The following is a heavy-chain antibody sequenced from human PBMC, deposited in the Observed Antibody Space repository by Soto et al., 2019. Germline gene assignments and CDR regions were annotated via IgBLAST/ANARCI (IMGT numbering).Heavy chain of an antibody. V-gene: IGHV3-23*01. Sequence: GGYLRLSCAASGFTFSIYAMSWVRQAPGKGLEWVSAISGSGDYTYYADSVKGRFAISRDNSKKTLYLQMNSLRAEDPSVYFCEKVLKAVAVTYADWGHGPLVT. D-gene: IGHD6-19*01. CDR3: EKVLKAVAVTYAD. CDR1: GFTFSIYA. CDR2: ISGSGDYT. J-gene: IGHJ4*01.